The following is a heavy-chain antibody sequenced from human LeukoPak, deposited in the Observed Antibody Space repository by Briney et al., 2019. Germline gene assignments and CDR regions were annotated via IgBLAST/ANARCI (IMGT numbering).Heavy chain of an antibody. V-gene: IGHV1-3*01. CDR2: INAGNGNT. CDR1: GYTFTSYA. CDR3: ARVRYYDILTGYYTDYGMDV. D-gene: IGHD3-9*01. Sequence: ASVKVSCKASGYTFTSYAMHWVRQAPGQRLEWMGWINAGNGNTNYAQKLQGRVTMTTDTSTSTAYMELRSLRSDDTAVYYCARVRYYDILTGYYTDYGMDVWGQGTTVTVSS. J-gene: IGHJ6*02.